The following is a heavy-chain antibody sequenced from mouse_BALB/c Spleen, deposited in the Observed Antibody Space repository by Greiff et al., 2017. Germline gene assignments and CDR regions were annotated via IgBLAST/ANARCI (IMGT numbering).Heavy chain of an antibody. CDR2: IWTGGGT. CDR1: GFSLTSYD. Sequence: QVQLQQSGPGLVAPSQSLSITCTVSGFSLTSYDISWIRQPPGKGLEWLGVIWTGGGTNYNSAFMSRLSISKDNSKSQVFLKMNSLQTDDTAIYYCVRDNYEAWFAYWGQGTLVTVSA. D-gene: IGHD2-1*01. CDR3: VRDNYEAWFAY. J-gene: IGHJ3*01. V-gene: IGHV2-9-2*01.